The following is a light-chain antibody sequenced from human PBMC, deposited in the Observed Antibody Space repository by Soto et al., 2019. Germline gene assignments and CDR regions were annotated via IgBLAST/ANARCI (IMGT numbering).Light chain of an antibody. CDR2: GAS. V-gene: IGKV3-20*01. CDR1: QSVSSSY. CDR3: HQYDSSPRT. J-gene: IGKJ4*01. Sequence: EIVLTQSPGTLSLSPGERATLSCRASQSVSSSYLACYQQKPGQAPRLLIYGASSRATGIPDRFSGSGSGTDFTLTISRLEPEDFAVYYCHQYDSSPRTFGGGTKVEIK.